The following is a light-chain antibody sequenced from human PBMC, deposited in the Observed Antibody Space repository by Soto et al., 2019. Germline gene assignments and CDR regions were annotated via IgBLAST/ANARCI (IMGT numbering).Light chain of an antibody. Sequence: EIVLTQSPATLSLSPGERATLSCRASQSVGSSFAWYQQKPGQAPRLLIHDTSNRATEIPARFSGSGSGTDFTLTISSLEPEDFAFYYCQQRSNWSLLTFGGGTKVEIK. CDR1: QSVGSS. CDR3: QQRSNWSLLT. V-gene: IGKV3-11*01. CDR2: DTS. J-gene: IGKJ4*01.